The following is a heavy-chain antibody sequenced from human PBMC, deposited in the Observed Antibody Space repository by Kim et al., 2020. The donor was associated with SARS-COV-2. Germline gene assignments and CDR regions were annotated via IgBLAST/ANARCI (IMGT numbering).Heavy chain of an antibody. V-gene: IGHV1-3*01. CDR3: ARDFVSIGSSGYYEDWYFDL. J-gene: IGHJ2*01. Sequence: ASVKVSCKASGYTFTSYAMHWVRQAPGQRLEWMGWINAGNGNTKYSQKFQGRVTITRDTSASTAYMELSSLRSEDTAVYYCARDFVSIGSSGYYEDWYFDLWGRGTLVTVSS. CDR2: INAGNGNT. D-gene: IGHD3-22*01. CDR1: GYTFTSYA.